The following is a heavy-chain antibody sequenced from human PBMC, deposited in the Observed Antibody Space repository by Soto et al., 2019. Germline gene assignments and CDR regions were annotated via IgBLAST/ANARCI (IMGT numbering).Heavy chain of an antibody. CDR1: GFTSRFTFSSYP. Sequence: GGSLRLSCAASGFTSRFTFSSYPMSWVRQAPGKGLEWVSTISAGSESTYYTDSVKGRFTISRDNSKNTLHLQMNSLRAEDTALYYCARSDYNFWSGYSYWGQGTLVTVSS. CDR2: ISAGSEST. D-gene: IGHD3-3*01. CDR3: ARSDYNFWSGYSY. V-gene: IGHV3-23*01. J-gene: IGHJ4*02.